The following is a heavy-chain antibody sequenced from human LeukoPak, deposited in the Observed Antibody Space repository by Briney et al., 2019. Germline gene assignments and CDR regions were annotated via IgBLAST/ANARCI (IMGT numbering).Heavy chain of an antibody. D-gene: IGHD6-13*01. CDR2: INHSGST. CDR1: GGSFSGYY. CDR3: ARRDSSSWYPDY. J-gene: IGHJ4*02. Sequence: SETLSLTCAVCGGSFSGYYWSWIREPPGKGVEWIGEINHSGSTNYNPPLKSRVTISVDTSKNQFSLKLSSVTAADTAVYYCARRDSSSWYPDYWGQGTLVTVSS. V-gene: IGHV4-34*01.